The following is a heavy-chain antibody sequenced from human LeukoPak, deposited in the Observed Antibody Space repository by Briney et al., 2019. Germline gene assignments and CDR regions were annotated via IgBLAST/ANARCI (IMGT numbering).Heavy chain of an antibody. D-gene: IGHD6-6*01. CDR2: ISAYNGNT. Sequence: GASVKVSCKASGYTFTSYGISWVRQAPGQGLEWMGWISAYNGNTNYAQKFQGRVTITTDESTSTAYMELSSLRSEDTAVYYCARTMAARPYYYYMDVWGKGTTVTVSS. V-gene: IGHV1-18*01. J-gene: IGHJ6*03. CDR1: GYTFTSYG. CDR3: ARTMAARPYYYYMDV.